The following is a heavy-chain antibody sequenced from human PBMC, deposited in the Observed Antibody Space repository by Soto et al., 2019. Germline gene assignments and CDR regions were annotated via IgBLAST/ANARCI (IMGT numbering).Heavy chain of an antibody. CDR2: IYPGDSDT. J-gene: IGHJ3*02. D-gene: IGHD3-22*01. CDR1: GYSFTIYW. CDR3: ARQAHYYDSSGYYSRSFDI. V-gene: IGHV5-51*01. Sequence: GESLKISCKGSGYSFTIYWIGWVRQMPGKGLEWMGIIYPGDSDTRYSPSFQGQVTISADKSISTAYLQWSSLKASDTAMYYCARQAHYYDSSGYYSRSFDIWGQGTMVTVSS.